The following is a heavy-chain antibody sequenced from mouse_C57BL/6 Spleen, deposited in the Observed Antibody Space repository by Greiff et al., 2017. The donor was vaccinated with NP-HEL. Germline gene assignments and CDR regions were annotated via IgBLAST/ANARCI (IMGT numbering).Heavy chain of an antibody. CDR2: IYWDDDK. D-gene: IGHD2-3*01. CDR1: GFSLSTSGMG. V-gene: IGHV8-12*01. Sequence: QVTLKVCGPGILQSSQTLSLTCSFSGFSLSTSGMGVSWIRQPSGKGLEWLAHIYWDDDKRSNPSPKSRRTISKETSRNQVFLKITSVETADTATYYCARNYDGYSAWFAYWGQGTLVTVSA. CDR3: ARNYDGYSAWFAY. J-gene: IGHJ3*01.